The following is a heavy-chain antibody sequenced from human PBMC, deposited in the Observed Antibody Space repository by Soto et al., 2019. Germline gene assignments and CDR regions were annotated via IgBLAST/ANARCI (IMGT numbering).Heavy chain of an antibody. J-gene: IGHJ6*02. V-gene: IGHV3-74*01. CDR3: ARVSCSSTSCHYYYYYGMDV. CDR1: GFTFSSYW. Sequence: GGSLRLSCAASGFTFSSYWMHWVRQAPGKGLVWVSRINSDGSSTSYADSVKGRFTISRDNAKNTLYLQMNSLRAEDTAVYYCARVSCSSTSCHYYYYYGMDVWGQGTTVTVSS. D-gene: IGHD2-2*01. CDR2: INSDGSST.